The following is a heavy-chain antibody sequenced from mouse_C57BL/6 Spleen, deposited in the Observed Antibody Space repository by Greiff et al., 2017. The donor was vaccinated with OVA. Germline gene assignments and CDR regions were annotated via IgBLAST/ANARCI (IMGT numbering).Heavy chain of an antibody. CDR3: ARHQGSRRGYFDY. D-gene: IGHD1-1*01. CDR1: GYTFTDYY. V-gene: IGHV1-26*01. CDR2: INPNNGGT. J-gene: IGHJ2*01. Sequence: VQLQQSGPELVKPGASVKISCKASGYTFTDYYMNWVKQSHGKSLEWIGDINPNNGGTSYNQKFKGKATLTVDKSSSTAYMELRSLTSEDSAVYYCARHQGSRRGYFDYWGQGTTLTVSS.